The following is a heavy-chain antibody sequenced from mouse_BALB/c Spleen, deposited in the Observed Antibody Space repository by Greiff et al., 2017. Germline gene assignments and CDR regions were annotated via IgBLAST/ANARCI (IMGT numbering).Heavy chain of an antibody. J-gene: IGHJ4*01. V-gene: IGHV5-17*02. CDR2: ISSGSSTI. Sequence: EVKLMESGGGLVQPGGSRKLSCAASGFTFSSFGMHWVRQAPEKGLEWVAYISSGSSTIYYADTVKGRFTISRDNPKNTLFLQMTSLRSEDTAMYYCARSAYYRTGAMDYWGQGTSVTVSS. D-gene: IGHD2-14*01. CDR1: GFTFSSFG. CDR3: ARSAYYRTGAMDY.